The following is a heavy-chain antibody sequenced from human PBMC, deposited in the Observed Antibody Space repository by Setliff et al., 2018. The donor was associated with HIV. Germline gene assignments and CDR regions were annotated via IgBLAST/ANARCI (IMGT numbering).Heavy chain of an antibody. CDR3: ARPLTTSFNFWGGAFAI. D-gene: IGHD3-3*01. V-gene: IGHV4-39*01. Sequence: SETLSLTCNVSAGSFTSGSYYWGWIRQPPGKGLKWIGSFHYSGSTSYNPSLRSRVTISVDTSKNQFSLELTSVTAADTAVYYCARPLTTSFNFWGGAFAIWGQGTMVTVSS. CDR1: AGSFTSGSYY. CDR2: FHYSGST. J-gene: IGHJ3*02.